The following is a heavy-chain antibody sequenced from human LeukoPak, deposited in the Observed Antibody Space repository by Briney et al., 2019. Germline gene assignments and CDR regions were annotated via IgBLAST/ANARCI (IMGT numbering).Heavy chain of an antibody. CDR2: IRYDGSNK. J-gene: IGHJ4*02. Sequence: PGGSLRLSCAASGFTFSSYGMHWVRQAPGKGLEWVAFIRYDGSNKYYADSVKGRFTISRDNSKNTLYLQMNSLRAEDTAVYYCAKGSQRYDSSGYNDYWGQGTLVTVSS. D-gene: IGHD3-22*01. V-gene: IGHV3-30*02. CDR3: AKGSQRYDSSGYNDY. CDR1: GFTFSSYG.